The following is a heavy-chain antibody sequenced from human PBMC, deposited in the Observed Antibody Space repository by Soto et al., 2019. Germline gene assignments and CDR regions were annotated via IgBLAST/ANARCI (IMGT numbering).Heavy chain of an antibody. CDR2: IHPANGNT. J-gene: IGHJ5*02. CDR1: GYTFTNYA. Sequence: ASVKVSCKASGYTFTNYAIHCVRQAPGQRLEWMGWIHPANGNTKYSQRFQGRVTITSDTSASTAYMEVSSLRSEDTAVYYCATQEVGGSYVYTFDPWGQGTQVTVSS. CDR3: ATQEVGGSYVYTFDP. D-gene: IGHD1-26*01. V-gene: IGHV1-3*01.